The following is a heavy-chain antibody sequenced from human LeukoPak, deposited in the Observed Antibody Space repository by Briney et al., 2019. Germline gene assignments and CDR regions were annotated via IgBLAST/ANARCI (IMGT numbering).Heavy chain of an antibody. CDR3: ARDRQRNEASDI. J-gene: IGHJ3*02. CDR2: INWKGIST. CDR1: GFTFDDYG. D-gene: IGHD1-1*01. V-gene: IGHV3-20*04. Sequence: GGSLRLSCAASGFTFDDYGMSWVRQGPGKGLEWVSGINWKGISTGYADSVKGRFTISRDNAKNSLYLQMNSLRAEDTALYYCARDRQRNEASDIWGQGTMVTVSS.